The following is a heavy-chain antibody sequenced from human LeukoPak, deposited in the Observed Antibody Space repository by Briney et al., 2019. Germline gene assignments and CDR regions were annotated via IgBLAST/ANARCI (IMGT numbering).Heavy chain of an antibody. CDR3: AREVSRGGRFNYYDSSGLVDY. J-gene: IGHJ4*02. CDR2: INWNGGST. Sequence: PGGSLRLSCAASGFTFDDYGMSWVRQAPGKGLEWVSGINWNGGSTGYADSVKGRFTISRDNAKNSLYLQMNSLRAEDTALYYCAREVSRGGRFNYYDSSGLVDYWGQGTLVTVSS. D-gene: IGHD3-22*01. V-gene: IGHV3-20*04. CDR1: GFTFDDYG.